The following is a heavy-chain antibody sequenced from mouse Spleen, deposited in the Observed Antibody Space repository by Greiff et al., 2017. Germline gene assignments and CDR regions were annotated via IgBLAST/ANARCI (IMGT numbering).Heavy chain of an antibody. J-gene: IGHJ2*01. V-gene: IGHV1-69*01. CDR2: IDPSDSYT. D-gene: IGHD1-1*01. Sequence: VQLQQPGAELVMPGASVKLSCKASGYTFTSYWMHWVKQRPGQGLEWIGEIDPSDSYTNYNQKFKGKATLTVDKSSSTAYMQLSSLTSEDSAVYYCARGSGSSYLDYWGQGTTLTVSS. CDR1: GYTFTSYW. CDR3: ARGSGSSYLDY.